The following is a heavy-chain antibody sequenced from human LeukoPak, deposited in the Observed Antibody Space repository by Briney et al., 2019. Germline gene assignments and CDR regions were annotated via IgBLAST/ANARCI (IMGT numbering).Heavy chain of an antibody. CDR2: IYTSAST. V-gene: IGHV4-4*07. CDR3: ASDSPRDYYDSSGYYYYVFDI. D-gene: IGHD3-22*01. J-gene: IGHJ3*02. Sequence: SETLSLTCTVSGGSISSYYWCWIRQPAGKGLEWIGRIYTSASTNYNPSLKSRVTMSVDTSKNQFSLKLSSVTAADTAVYYCASDSPRDYYDSSGYYYYVFDIWGRGTMVTVSS. CDR1: GGSISSYY.